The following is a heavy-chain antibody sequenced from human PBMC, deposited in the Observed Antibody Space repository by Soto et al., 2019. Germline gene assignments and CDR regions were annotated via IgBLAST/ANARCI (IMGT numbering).Heavy chain of an antibody. D-gene: IGHD3-22*01. CDR3: AKDLSGPDSSGFDY. J-gene: IGHJ4*02. V-gene: IGHV3-23*01. Sequence: EVQLLASGGGLVQPGGSLRLSCAASGFTFSSYAMSWVRQAPGKGMEWVSAISGSGGSTYYADSVKSRFTISRANSMTALYLQMKTLTAEDTAIYYFAKDLSGPDSSGFDYWGQGALYTVSS. CDR1: GFTFSSYA. CDR2: ISGSGGST.